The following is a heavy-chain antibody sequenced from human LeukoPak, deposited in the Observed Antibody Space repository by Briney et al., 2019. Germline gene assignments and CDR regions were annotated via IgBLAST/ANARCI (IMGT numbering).Heavy chain of an antibody. V-gene: IGHV4-61*02. Sequence: PSETLSLTCTVSGGSISSGSYYWSWMRQPAGKGLEWIGRIYTSGSTNYNPSLKSRVTISVDTSKNQFSLKLSSVTAADTAVYYCARGPSNYFDYWGQGTLVTVSS. CDR3: ARGPSNYFDY. J-gene: IGHJ4*02. CDR1: GGSISSGSYY. CDR2: IYTSGST.